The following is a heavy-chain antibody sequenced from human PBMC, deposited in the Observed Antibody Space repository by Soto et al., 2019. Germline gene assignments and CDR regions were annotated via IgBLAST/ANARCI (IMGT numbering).Heavy chain of an antibody. D-gene: IGHD5-18*01. CDR2: IYYSGST. CDR1: GGSVSSGSYY. CDR3: ACYTAMVIY. Sequence: QLQLQESGPGLVKPSETLSLTCTVSGGSVSSGSYYWSWIRQPPGKGLEWIGYIYYSGSTNYNLSLKSRVTISVDTSKNQFSLKLSSVTAADTAVYYCACYTAMVIYWGQGTLVTVSS. V-gene: IGHV4-61*01. J-gene: IGHJ4*02.